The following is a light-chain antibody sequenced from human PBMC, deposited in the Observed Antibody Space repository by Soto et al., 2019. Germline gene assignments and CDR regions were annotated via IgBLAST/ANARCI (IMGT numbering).Light chain of an antibody. Sequence: DIQMTQSPSSVSASVGYRVTIACRASQSVSTFLHWYQQKVGKAPKLLIFGASGLRSGVPSRFSGSGSGTDFTLTISSLQPEDFATYYCQQSYSYTRTFGQGTKVEVK. V-gene: IGKV1-39*01. CDR1: QSVSTF. CDR3: QQSYSYTRT. CDR2: GAS. J-gene: IGKJ1*01.